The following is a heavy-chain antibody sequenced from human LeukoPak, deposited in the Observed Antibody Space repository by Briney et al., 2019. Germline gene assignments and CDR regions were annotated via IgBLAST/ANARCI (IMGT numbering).Heavy chain of an antibody. CDR2: ISGSGGST. CDR1: GFTFSSYA. J-gene: IGHJ2*01. D-gene: IGHD3-22*01. CDR3: AKITMIVVAPLGVWYFDL. Sequence: GGSLRLSCAASGFTFSSYAMSWVRQAPGKGLEWVSAISGSGGSTYYADSVKGRFIISRDNSKNTLYLQMNSLRAEDTAVYYCAKITMIVVAPLGVWYFDLWGRGTLVTVSS. V-gene: IGHV3-23*01.